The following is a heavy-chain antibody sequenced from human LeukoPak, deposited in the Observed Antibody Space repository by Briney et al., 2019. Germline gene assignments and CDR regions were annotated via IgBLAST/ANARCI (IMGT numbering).Heavy chain of an antibody. Sequence: SETLSLTCTVSGGSISSYYWSWIRQPAGKGLEWIGRIYTSGSTNYNPSLKSRVTISVDTSKNQFSLKLSSVTAADTAVYYCARVAGGVVIGRWFDPWGQGTLVTVSS. D-gene: IGHD3-3*01. J-gene: IGHJ5*02. CDR2: IYTSGST. V-gene: IGHV4-4*07. CDR1: GGSISSYY. CDR3: ARVAGGVVIGRWFDP.